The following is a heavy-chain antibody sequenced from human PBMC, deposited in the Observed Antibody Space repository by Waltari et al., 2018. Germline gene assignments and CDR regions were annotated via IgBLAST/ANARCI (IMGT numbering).Heavy chain of an antibody. CDR2: ISGSADAS. Sequence: EVYLLESGGALVQPGQSLRLSCAASRFTFRDYAMPWVRQAPGKGLEWVSTISGSADASYYADSVKGRFAISRDNSKNTLYLQMNSLRVEDTAKYYCAKPAGYAYGYGAFHMWGQGTTVTVSS. CDR3: AKPAGYAYGYGAFHM. D-gene: IGHD5-18*01. CDR1: RFTFRDYA. V-gene: IGHV3-23*01. J-gene: IGHJ3*02.